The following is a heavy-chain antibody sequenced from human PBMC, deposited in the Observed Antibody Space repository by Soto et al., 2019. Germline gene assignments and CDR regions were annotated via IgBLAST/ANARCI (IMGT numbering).Heavy chain of an antibody. CDR2: ISGSGGNT. D-gene: IGHD3-9*01. V-gene: IGHV3-23*01. CDR1: GFTFSSYA. CDR3: AKAEDNYDVLTGYYLGNYYFDY. J-gene: IGHJ4*02. Sequence: EVQLLESGGALVQPGGSLRLSCAASGFTFSSYAMSWVRQAPGKGLEWVSSISGSGGNTFYADSVKGRFTVSRDNSKNTLYLQMDSLRAEDTAIYYCAKAEDNYDVLTGYYLGNYYFDYWGQGTLVTVSS.